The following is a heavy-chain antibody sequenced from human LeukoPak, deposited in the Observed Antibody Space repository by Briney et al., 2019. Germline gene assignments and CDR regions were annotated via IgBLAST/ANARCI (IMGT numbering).Heavy chain of an antibody. CDR1: GGSICSSSNF. D-gene: IGHD4/OR15-4a*01. J-gene: IGHJ4*02. CDR2: THYTGSA. Sequence: PPETPSLTPTLSGGSICSSSNFWGWIRPPPGNGLEWIGSTHYTGSANYNPSLKSRVTISVDTSKNQFSLRLSSVTAADTAIYYCARRETLSAGGAHYYGDYWGQGTLVTVSS. CDR3: ARRETLSAGGAHYYGDY. V-gene: IGHV4-39*01.